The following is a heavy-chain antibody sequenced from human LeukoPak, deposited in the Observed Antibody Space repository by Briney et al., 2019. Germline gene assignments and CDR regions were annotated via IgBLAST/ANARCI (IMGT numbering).Heavy chain of an antibody. CDR2: ISSSGGTI. D-gene: IGHD3-22*01. V-gene: IGHV3-48*03. Sequence: GGSLRLSCAASGFTFSSYEMNWVRQAPGKGLEWVSYISSSGGTIYYADSVKGRFTISRDNAKNSLYLQMNSLRAEDTAVYYCARDPGNYYNYWGQGTLVTVSS. CDR1: GFTFSSYE. CDR3: ARDPGNYYNY. J-gene: IGHJ4*02.